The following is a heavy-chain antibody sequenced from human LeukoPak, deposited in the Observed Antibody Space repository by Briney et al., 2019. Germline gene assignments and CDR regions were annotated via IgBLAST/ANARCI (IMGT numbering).Heavy chain of an antibody. Sequence: PSETLSLTCAVYGGSFSGYYWSWIRQPPGKGLEWIGEINHSGSTNYNPSLKSRVTISVDTSKNQFSLQLNSVTPEDTAVYYCARSWDSSSSNGFDPWGQGTLVTVSS. V-gene: IGHV4-34*01. J-gene: IGHJ5*02. CDR1: GGSFSGYY. D-gene: IGHD6-6*01. CDR3: ARSWDSSSSNGFDP. CDR2: INHSGST.